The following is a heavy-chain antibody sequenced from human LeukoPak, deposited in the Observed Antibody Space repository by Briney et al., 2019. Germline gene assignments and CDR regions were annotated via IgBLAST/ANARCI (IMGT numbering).Heavy chain of an antibody. J-gene: IGHJ4*02. CDR1: GFTLSNSW. CDR3: AREIAAAGTIGY. D-gene: IGHD6-13*01. CDR2: TNGDGSDT. V-gene: IGHV3-74*01. Sequence: GGSLRLSCAASGFTLSNSWMHWVRQAPGKGLVWASRTNGDGSDTSYADSVKGRFTISRDNAKNSLYLQMNSLRAEDTAVYYCAREIAAAGTIGYWGQGTLVTVSS.